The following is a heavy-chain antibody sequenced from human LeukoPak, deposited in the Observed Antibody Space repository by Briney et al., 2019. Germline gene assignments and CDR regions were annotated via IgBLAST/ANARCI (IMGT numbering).Heavy chain of an antibody. J-gene: IGHJ4*02. Sequence: PGGSLRLSCAASGLTFSNYAMYWVRQAPGKGLEWLAGITSDGNKKFHSDSVKGRFTISRDNSKNTLYLQMNSLRAEDTAVYYCARALGYSSGCGDYWGQGTLVTVSS. CDR3: ARALGYSSGCGDY. CDR1: GLTFSNYA. V-gene: IGHV3-30*14. CDR2: ITSDGNKK. D-gene: IGHD6-19*01.